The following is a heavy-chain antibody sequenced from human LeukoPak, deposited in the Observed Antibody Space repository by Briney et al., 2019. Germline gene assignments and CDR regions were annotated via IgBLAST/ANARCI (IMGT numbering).Heavy chain of an antibody. CDR3: ARRGDGYNLNFDY. V-gene: IGHV5-10-1*01. D-gene: IGHD5-24*01. Sequence: SLLIFCYGSGYSFTSYLISWVRQMPGKGLGWMGRIDPSDSYTNYSPSFQGHVTISADKSISTAYLQWSSLKASDTAMYYCARRGDGYNLNFDYWGQGTLVTVSS. CDR1: GYSFTSYL. J-gene: IGHJ4*02. CDR2: IDPSDSYT.